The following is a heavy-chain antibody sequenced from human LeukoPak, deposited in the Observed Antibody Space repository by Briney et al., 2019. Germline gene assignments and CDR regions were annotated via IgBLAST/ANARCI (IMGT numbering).Heavy chain of an antibody. CDR1: GFTFSFYS. D-gene: IGHD2-21*02. V-gene: IGHV3-21*01. CDR2: ISSVSSYI. CDR3: AKGSDDFDY. J-gene: IGHJ4*02. Sequence: PGGTLTLSCVASGFTFSFYSMNWVRQPPGKGLEWVSSISSVSSYIYSADSVKGPFTISRDNAKNSLYLQMNSLRAEDTAVYYCAKGSDDFDYWGQGTLVPVSS.